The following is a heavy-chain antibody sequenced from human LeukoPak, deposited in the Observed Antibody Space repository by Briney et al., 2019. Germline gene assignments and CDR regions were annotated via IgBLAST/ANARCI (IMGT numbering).Heavy chain of an antibody. V-gene: IGHV4-4*02. Sequence: SGTLSLTCGVSGGSITTTNWWTWVRQPPGKGLEWIGEVHLDGRTNYNPSLESRLTMSVDASENQVSLKLTSVTAADTAVYYCAREGGFYRPLDYSGQGTLVTVSS. CDR2: VHLDGRT. J-gene: IGHJ4*02. CDR3: AREGGFYRPLDY. D-gene: IGHD3-3*01. CDR1: GGSITTTNW.